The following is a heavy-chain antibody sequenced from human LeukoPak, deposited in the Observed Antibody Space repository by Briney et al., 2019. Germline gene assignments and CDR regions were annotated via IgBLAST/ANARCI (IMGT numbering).Heavy chain of an antibody. V-gene: IGHV3-30*02. CDR3: AARIEMATGRWGY. Sequence: PGGSLRLSCAASGFTFSSYGMHWVRQAPGKGLEWVAVIWYDGSNKYYADSMRGRFTISRDNSKNTLYLQMHSLRGEDTAMYYCAARIEMATGRWGYWGQGTLVTVSS. J-gene: IGHJ4*02. D-gene: IGHD5-24*01. CDR1: GFTFSSYG. CDR2: IWYDGSNK.